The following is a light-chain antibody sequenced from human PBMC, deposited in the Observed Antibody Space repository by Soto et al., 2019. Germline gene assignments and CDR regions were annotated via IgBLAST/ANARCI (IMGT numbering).Light chain of an antibody. V-gene: IGLV2-14*03. J-gene: IGLJ1*01. CDR1: SSDLGTYNY. CDR2: DVR. CDR3: FSSSPKISRHV. Sequence: QAVLTQPASVSGSPGQSITISCTGASSDLGTYNYVSWYQQYPDKAPKLTIYDVRNRPSEVSDRFSGSKSGDTASLIISGLQAEDEADYYCFSSSPKISRHVLGTGTKVTVL.